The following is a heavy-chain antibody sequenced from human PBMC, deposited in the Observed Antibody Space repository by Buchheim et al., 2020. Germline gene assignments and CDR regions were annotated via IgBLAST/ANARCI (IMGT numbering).Heavy chain of an antibody. V-gene: IGHV4-30-4*07. CDR2: IYYSGST. J-gene: IGHJ4*02. CDR3: ARARSLYCSGGSCSTFDY. CDR1: GGSISSGGYS. Sequence: QVQLQESGPGLVKPPQTLSLTCAVSGGSISSGGYSWSWIRQPPGKGLEWIGYIYYSGSTYYNPSLKSRVTISVDTSKNQFSLKLSSVTAADTAVYYCARARSLYCSGGSCSTFDYWGQGTL. D-gene: IGHD2-15*01.